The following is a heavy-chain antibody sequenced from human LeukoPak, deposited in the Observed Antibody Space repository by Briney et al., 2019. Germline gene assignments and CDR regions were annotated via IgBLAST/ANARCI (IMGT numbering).Heavy chain of an antibody. V-gene: IGHV3-7*01. CDR1: GITFSTYW. CDR2: INQDGSEK. CDR3: VRGSGFFEY. J-gene: IGHJ4*02. Sequence: GGSLRLSCAASGITFSTYWMTWVRQAPGKGLPWVANINQDGSEKYYVDSVKGRFTISRDNAKNSLYLQMNSLRAEDTAVYYCVRGSGFFEYWGQGTLVTVSS. D-gene: IGHD3-3*01.